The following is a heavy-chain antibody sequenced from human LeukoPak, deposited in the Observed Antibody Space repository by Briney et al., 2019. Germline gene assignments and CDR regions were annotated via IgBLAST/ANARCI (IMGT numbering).Heavy chain of an antibody. D-gene: IGHD3-10*01. CDR3: ARSPSTYYPLRFDP. Sequence: AASVKVSCKASGYTFTAYFMHWVRQAPGQGLEWMGWINPNTGGTNSAQKFQDRVTMTRDTSISTAYMELSGLRSDDTAVYYCARSPSTYYPLRFDPWGQGTLVTVSS. CDR2: INPNTGGT. J-gene: IGHJ5*02. V-gene: IGHV1-2*02. CDR1: GYTFTAYF.